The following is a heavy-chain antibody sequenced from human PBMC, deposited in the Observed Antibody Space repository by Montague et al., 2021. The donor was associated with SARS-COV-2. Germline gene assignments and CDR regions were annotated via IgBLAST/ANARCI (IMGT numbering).Heavy chain of an antibody. CDR1: GGSISSFY. Sequence: SETLSLTCTVSGGSISSFYWSCFRQPPGKGLEGIGYISDSGSTNYNPSLTGRVTMSVDTSKNQFSLKVNSVTAADTAVYYCARHYSATLPAVYWGQGTLVTVSS. CDR3: ARHYSATLPAVY. J-gene: IGHJ4*02. CDR2: ISDSGST. V-gene: IGHV4-59*08. D-gene: IGHD2-15*01.